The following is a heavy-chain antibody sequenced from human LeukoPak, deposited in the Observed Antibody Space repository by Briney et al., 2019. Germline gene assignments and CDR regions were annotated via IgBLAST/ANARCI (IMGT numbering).Heavy chain of an antibody. CDR1: GFTFSSYA. CDR2: FSGSGGRI. J-gene: IGHJ4*02. Sequence: GGSLRLSCAASGFTFSSYAMTWVRQAPGKGLEWVSAFSGSGGRIYYADSVKGRFTISRDNSKNTLYLQMNSLRAEDTAVYYCAKDGELLWFGELLYWTHDYWGQGTLVTASS. CDR3: AKDGELLWFGELLYWTHDY. D-gene: IGHD3-10*01. V-gene: IGHV3-23*01.